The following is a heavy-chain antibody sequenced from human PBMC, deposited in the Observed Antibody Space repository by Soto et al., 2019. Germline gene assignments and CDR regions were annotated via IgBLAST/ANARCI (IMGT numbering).Heavy chain of an antibody. D-gene: IGHD3-10*01. V-gene: IGHV4-30-2*01. CDR1: GGSISSGGYS. CDR2: IYHSGST. J-gene: IGHJ5*02. CDR3: ARGVPVLLWFGELLYNWFDP. Sequence: SETLSLTCAVSGGSISSGGYSWSWIRQPPWKGLEWIGYIYHSGSTYYNPSLKSRVTISVDRSKNQFSLKLSSVTAADTAVYYCARGVPVLLWFGELLYNWFDPWGQGTLVTVSS.